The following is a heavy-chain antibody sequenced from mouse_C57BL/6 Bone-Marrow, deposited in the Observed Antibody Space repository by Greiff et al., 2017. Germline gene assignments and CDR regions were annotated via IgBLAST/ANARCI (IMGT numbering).Heavy chain of an antibody. CDR1: GYSITSGYY. J-gene: IGHJ2*01. D-gene: IGHD1-1*01. CDR2: ISYDGSN. CDR3: ARNDYGSSYYYFDY. V-gene: IGHV3-6*01. Sequence: ESGPGLVKPSQSLSLTCSVTGYSITSGYYWNWIRQFPGNKLEWMGYISYDGSNNYNPYLKNRISITRDTSKNQFFLKLNSVTTEDTATXYCARNDYGSSYYYFDYWGQGTTLTVSS.